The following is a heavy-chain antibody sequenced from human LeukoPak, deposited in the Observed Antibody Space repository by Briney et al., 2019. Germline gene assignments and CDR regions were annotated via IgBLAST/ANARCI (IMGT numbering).Heavy chain of an antibody. V-gene: IGHV4-59*01. CDR2: IYYSGST. Sequence: SETLSLTCTVSGGSFNSYHWSWIRQPPGKGLEWIGYIYYSGSTNYNPSLKSRVTISIDMSKNQFSLKLRSVTAADTAVYYCARGPTKNYFDYWGQGTLVTVSS. CDR1: GGSFNSYH. CDR3: ARGPTKNYFDY. J-gene: IGHJ4*02.